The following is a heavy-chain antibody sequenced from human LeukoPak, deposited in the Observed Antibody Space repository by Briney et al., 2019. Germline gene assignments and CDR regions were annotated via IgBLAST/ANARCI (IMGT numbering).Heavy chain of an antibody. J-gene: IGHJ4*02. D-gene: IGHD2-21*02. CDR3: AKDYSSVVVTAIHGY. CDR2: ISGSGGST. Sequence: GGSLSLSCAASGFTFTTYTMNWVRQAPGKGLEWVSGISGSGGSTYYADSVKGRFTISRDNSKNTLYLQMNSLRAEDTAVYYCAKDYSSVVVTAIHGYWGQGTLVTVSS. CDR1: GFTFTTYT. V-gene: IGHV3-23*01.